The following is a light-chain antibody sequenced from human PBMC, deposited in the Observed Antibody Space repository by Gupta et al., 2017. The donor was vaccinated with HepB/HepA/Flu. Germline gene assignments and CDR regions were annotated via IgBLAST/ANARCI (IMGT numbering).Light chain of an antibody. CDR3: VGWDDSLSGYV. CDR1: SSNIGNDN. CDR2: NDN. V-gene: IGLV1-47*02. J-gene: IGLJ1*01. Sequence: QPVLTQPPSASGTPGQRVTSSWSGSSSNIGNDNAYWYQQLPGTAPKLLIYNDNQRPSGVPDRFSGSKSGTTASLAISGLRSEDEADYYCVGWDDSLSGYVFGAGTKVTVL.